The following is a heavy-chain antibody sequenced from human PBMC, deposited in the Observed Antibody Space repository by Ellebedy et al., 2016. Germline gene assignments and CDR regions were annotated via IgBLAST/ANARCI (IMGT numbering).Heavy chain of an antibody. CDR3: ARDSPADTSSQYYYYYMDV. J-gene: IGHJ6*03. D-gene: IGHD2-2*01. CDR2: ISYDGSNK. Sequence: GESLKISXAASGFTFSSYAMHWVRQAPGKGLEWVAVISYDGSNKYYADSVKGRFTISRDNSKNTLYLQMNSLRAEDTAVYYCARDSPADTSSQYYYYYMDVWGKGTTVTVSS. CDR1: GFTFSSYA. V-gene: IGHV3-30-3*01.